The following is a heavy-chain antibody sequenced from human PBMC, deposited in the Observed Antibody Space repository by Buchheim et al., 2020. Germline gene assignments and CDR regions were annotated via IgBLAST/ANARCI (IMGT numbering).Heavy chain of an antibody. V-gene: IGHV3-30*18. Sequence: QEQLVESGGGVVQPGRSLRLSCAASGFTFSSYGMHWVRQAPGKGLEWVAVISYDGSNKYYADSVKGRFTISRDNSKNTLYLQMNSLRAEDTAVYYCAKEGVGYWGQGTL. D-gene: IGHD1-26*01. J-gene: IGHJ4*02. CDR2: ISYDGSNK. CDR1: GFTFSSYG. CDR3: AKEGVGY.